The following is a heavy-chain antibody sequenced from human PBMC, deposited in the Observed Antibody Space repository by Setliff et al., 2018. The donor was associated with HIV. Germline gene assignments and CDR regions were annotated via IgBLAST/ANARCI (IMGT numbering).Heavy chain of an antibody. D-gene: IGHD3-16*01. V-gene: IGHV4-61*09. CDR3: ARSRNSYVGGFDF. Sequence: PSETLSLTCAVSGGSISRGGYYWSWIRQPAGKGLEWIGHIYTSGSTKYNPSLKSRVTISVDTSENQFSLKLSSVTAADTAVYYCARSRNSYVGGFDFWGQGTLVTVSS. J-gene: IGHJ4*02. CDR1: GGSISRGGYY. CDR2: IYTSGST.